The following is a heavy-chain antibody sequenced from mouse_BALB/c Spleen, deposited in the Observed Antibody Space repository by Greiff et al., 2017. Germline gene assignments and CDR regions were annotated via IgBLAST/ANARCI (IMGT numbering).Heavy chain of an antibody. J-gene: IGHJ2*01. V-gene: IGHV1-20*02. CDR2: INPYNGDT. Sequence: VQLQQSGPELVKPGASVKISCKASGYSFTGYFMNWVMQSHGKSLEWIGRINPYNGDTFYNQKFKGKATLTVDKSSSTAHMELRSLASEDSAVYYCARRGSSYYFDYWGQGTTLTVSS. CDR1: GYSFTGYF. CDR3: ARRGSSYYFDY. D-gene: IGHD1-1*01.